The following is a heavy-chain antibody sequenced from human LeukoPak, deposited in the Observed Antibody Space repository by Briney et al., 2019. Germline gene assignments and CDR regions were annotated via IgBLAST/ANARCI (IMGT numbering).Heavy chain of an antibody. J-gene: IGHJ4*02. Sequence: SETLSLTCTVSGGSISSSSYYWGWIRQPPGKGLEWIGSIYYSGSTYYNPSLKSRVTISVDTSKSQFSLKLSSVTAADTAVYYCASIVVVTASLDYWGQGTLVTVSS. D-gene: IGHD2-21*02. CDR2: IYYSGST. V-gene: IGHV4-39*01. CDR1: GGSISSSSYY. CDR3: ASIVVVTASLDY.